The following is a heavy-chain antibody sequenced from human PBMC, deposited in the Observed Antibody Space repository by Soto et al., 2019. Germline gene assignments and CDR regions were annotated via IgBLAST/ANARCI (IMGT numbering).Heavy chain of an antibody. CDR1: GFTFSSYS. CDR2: ISSGSATI. J-gene: IGHJ2*01. Sequence: EVQLVESGGDLVQPGGSLRLSCAASGFTFSSYSMNWVRQAPGKGLEWVSYISSGSATIYYADSVKGRFTISRDNAKNSQYLEMNSRRDEDTAVYYCTKDPASSSDPSGRDWYFDPGGRGTQNTVSS. D-gene: IGHD1-26*01. CDR3: TKDPASSSDPSGRDWYFDP. V-gene: IGHV3-48*02.